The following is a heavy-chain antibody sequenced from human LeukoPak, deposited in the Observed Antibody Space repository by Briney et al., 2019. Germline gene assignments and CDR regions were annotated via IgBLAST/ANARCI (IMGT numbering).Heavy chain of an antibody. D-gene: IGHD5-18*01. V-gene: IGHV4-59*01. CDR2: IYYSGST. J-gene: IGHJ3*02. CDR1: GGSISSYY. Sequence: KPSETLSLTCTVSGGSISSYYWSWIRQPPGKGLEWIGYIYYSGSTYYNPSPKSRVTISVDTSKNQFSLKLSSVTAADTAVYYCARVRGYSYGDAFDIWGQGTMVTVSS. CDR3: ARVRGYSYGDAFDI.